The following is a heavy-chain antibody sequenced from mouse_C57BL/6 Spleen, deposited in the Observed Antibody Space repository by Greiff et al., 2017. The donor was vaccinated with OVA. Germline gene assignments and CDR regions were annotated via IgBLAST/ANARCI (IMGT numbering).Heavy chain of an antibody. J-gene: IGHJ4*01. Sequence: VQLQQSGAELVRPGASVKLSCTASGFNIKDDYMHWVKQRPEQGLEWIGWIDPENGDTEYASKFQGKATITADTSSNTAYLQLSSLTSEDTAVYYCTTLLLRQAMDYWGQGTSVTVSS. D-gene: IGHD1-1*01. CDR2: IDPENGDT. CDR3: TTLLLRQAMDY. CDR1: GFNIKDDY. V-gene: IGHV14-4*01.